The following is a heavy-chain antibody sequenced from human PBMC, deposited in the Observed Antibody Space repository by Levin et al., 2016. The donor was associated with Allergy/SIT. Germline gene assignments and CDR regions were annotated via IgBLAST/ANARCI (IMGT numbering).Heavy chain of an antibody. J-gene: IGHJ4*02. V-gene: IGHV3-53*01. CDR3: ARVGSSSSGGDY. CDR1: GFTVSSNY. CDR2: IYSGGST. Sequence: GESLKISCAASGFTVSSNYMSWVRQAPGKGLEWVSVIYSGGSTYYADSVKGRFTISRDNSKNTLYLQMNSLRAEDTAVYYCARVGSSSSGGDYWGQGTLVTVSS. D-gene: IGHD6-6*01.